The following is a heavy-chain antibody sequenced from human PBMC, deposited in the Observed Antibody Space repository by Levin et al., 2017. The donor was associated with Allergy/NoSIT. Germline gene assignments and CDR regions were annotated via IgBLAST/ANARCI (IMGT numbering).Heavy chain of an antibody. CDR3: ARAQHSFRRAADS. V-gene: IGHV3-74*03. CDR1: GFTFGAYW. Sequence: GGSLRLSCGASGFTFGAYWMQWVRQVPGEGLVWVARLNGEGDSAEYAESVKGRFTISRDNAKSTVYLQMNSLRAEDTAVYFCARAQHSFRRAADSWGQGTLVTVSS. CDR2: LNGEGDSA. J-gene: IGHJ5*01. D-gene: IGHD1-26*01.